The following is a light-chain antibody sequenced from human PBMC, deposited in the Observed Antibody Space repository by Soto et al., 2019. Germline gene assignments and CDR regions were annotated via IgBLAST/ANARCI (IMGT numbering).Light chain of an antibody. V-gene: IGKV3-15*01. CDR2: GAS. CDR3: QQYNNWPLT. J-gene: IGKJ4*01. Sequence: EVVMTQSPASLSASPGERVTLSCRASQNIRSSLAWYQQRPGQAPRLLIYGASTRATGIPARFSGSGSGTEFTLTISSLQSEDFAVYYCQQYNNWPLTFGGGTKVDIK. CDR1: QNIRSS.